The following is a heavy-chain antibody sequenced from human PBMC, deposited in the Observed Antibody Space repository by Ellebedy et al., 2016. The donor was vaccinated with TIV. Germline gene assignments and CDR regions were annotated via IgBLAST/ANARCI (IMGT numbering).Heavy chain of an antibody. CDR2: ISGTGAI. J-gene: IGHJ4*02. V-gene: IGHV3-48*02. Sequence: GESLKISCAASGFTFGLYNMNWVRQAPGKGLEWVLFISGTGAIFQADSVKGRFTISRDNARNSLYLQMNRLREEDTAVYYCARDSAIQYDHWGQGTLVTVSS. CDR1: GFTFGLYN. D-gene: IGHD3-10*01. CDR3: ARDSAIQYDH.